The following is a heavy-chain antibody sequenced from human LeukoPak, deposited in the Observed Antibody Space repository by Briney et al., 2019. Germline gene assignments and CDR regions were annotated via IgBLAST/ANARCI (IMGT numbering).Heavy chain of an antibody. J-gene: IGHJ4*02. CDR3: ASQYTYYYGSGSYTIGDY. Sequence: SETLSLTCTVSGGSISSSSYYWGWIRQPPGKGLEWIGSIYYSGSTYYNPSLKSRVTISVDTSKNQFSLKLSSVTAADTAGYYCASQYTYYYGSGSYTIGDYWGQGTLVTVSS. D-gene: IGHD3-10*01. CDR1: GGSISSSSYY. CDR2: IYYSGST. V-gene: IGHV4-39*07.